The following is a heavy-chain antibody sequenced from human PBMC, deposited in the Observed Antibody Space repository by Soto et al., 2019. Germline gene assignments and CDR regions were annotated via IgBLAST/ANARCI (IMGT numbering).Heavy chain of an antibody. D-gene: IGHD3-22*01. J-gene: IGHJ6*02. V-gene: IGHV3-30*18. CDR2: ISYDGSNK. CDR3: AKVATLGPVRRYYDSSGYSDYYYGMDV. CDR1: GFTFSSYG. Sequence: GGSLRLSCAASGFTFSSYGMHWVRQAPGKGLEWVAVISYDGSNKYYADSVKGRFTISRDNSKNTLYLQMNSLRAEDTAVYYCAKVATLGPVRRYYDSSGYSDYYYGMDVWGQGTTVTVSS.